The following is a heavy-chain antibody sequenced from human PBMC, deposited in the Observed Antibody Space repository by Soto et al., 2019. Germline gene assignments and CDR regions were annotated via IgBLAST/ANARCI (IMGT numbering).Heavy chain of an antibody. D-gene: IGHD3-9*01. Sequence: PSETLSLTCTVSGGSISSYYWSWIRQPPGKGLEWIGYIYYSGSTNYNPSLKSRVTISVDTSKNQFSLKLSSVTAADTAVYYCARRNYDILTGYLEWTWFDPWGQGTLVTVSS. CDR3: ARRNYDILTGYLEWTWFDP. CDR1: GGSISSYY. V-gene: IGHV4-59*08. CDR2: IYYSGST. J-gene: IGHJ5*02.